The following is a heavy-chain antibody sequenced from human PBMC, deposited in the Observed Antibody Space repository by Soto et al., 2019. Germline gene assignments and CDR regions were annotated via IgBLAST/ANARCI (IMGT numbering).Heavy chain of an antibody. CDR3: ARGVGYYYYYMDV. Sequence: GGSLRLSCAASGFTFSSYGMHWVRQAPGKGLEWVAVIWYDGSNKYYADFVKGRFTISRDNSKNTLYLQMNSLRAEDTAVYYCARGVGYYYYYMDVWGKGTTVTGSS. J-gene: IGHJ6*03. CDR1: GFTFSSYG. V-gene: IGHV3-33*01. CDR2: IWYDGSNK. D-gene: IGHD3-3*01.